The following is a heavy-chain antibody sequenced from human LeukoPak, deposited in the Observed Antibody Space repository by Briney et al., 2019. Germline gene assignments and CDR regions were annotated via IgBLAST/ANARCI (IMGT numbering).Heavy chain of an antibody. J-gene: IGHJ4*02. D-gene: IGHD6-13*01. CDR2: ISGSGGST. Sequence: PGGSLRLSCAASGFTFSSYAMSWVHQAPGKGLEWVSAISGSGGSTYYADSVKGRFTISRDNSKNTLYLQMNSLRAEDTAVYYCAKDSVAAAGSRYYFDYWGQGTLVTVSS. CDR1: GFTFSSYA. V-gene: IGHV3-23*01. CDR3: AKDSVAAAGSRYYFDY.